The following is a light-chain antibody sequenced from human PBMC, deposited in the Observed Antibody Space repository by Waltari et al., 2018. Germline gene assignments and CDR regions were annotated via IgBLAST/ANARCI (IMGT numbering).Light chain of an antibody. CDR3: CSFTSSSTWV. Sequence: QSALTQPASVSGSPGQSSTISCTGTTSDLGGYNYVSWYQQHPGKAPKLIIFDVSSRPSGVSNRFSGSKSANTASLIISGLQAEDEADYYCCSFTSSSTWVFGGGTKLTVL. CDR1: TSDLGGYNY. J-gene: IGLJ3*02. V-gene: IGLV2-14*03. CDR2: DVS.